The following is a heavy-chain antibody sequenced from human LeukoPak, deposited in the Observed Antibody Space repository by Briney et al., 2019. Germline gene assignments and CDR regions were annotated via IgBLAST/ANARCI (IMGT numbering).Heavy chain of an antibody. CDR1: GFTFSSYA. Sequence: QTGGSLRLSCAPSGFTFSSYAMSWVRQAPGKGLEWVSAISGSGGSTYYADSVKGRFTISRDNSKNTLYLQMNSLRAEDTAVYYCAKVKTWAGWYVDYWGQGTLVTVSS. D-gene: IGHD6-19*01. V-gene: IGHV3-23*01. J-gene: IGHJ4*02. CDR3: AKVKTWAGWYVDY. CDR2: ISGSGGST.